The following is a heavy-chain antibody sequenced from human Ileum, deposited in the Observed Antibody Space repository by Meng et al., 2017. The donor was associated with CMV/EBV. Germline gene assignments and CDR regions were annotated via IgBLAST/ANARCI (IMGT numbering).Heavy chain of an antibody. CDR1: GDSVSSNSAA. CDR3: TRDQYRGLGY. J-gene: IGHJ4*02. D-gene: IGHD3-16*02. CDR2: TYYRSKWYS. V-gene: IGHV6-1*01. Sequence: SQTLSLTCAISGDSVSSNSAAWNWITQSPSRGLEWLGRTYYRSKWYSDYAVSVKSRISINVDTSKNHFSLQLNSVTPEDTAVYYCTRDQYRGLGYWGQGTLVTVSS.